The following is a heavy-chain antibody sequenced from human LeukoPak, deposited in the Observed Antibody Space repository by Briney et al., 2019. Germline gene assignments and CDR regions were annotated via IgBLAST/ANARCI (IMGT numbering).Heavy chain of an antibody. D-gene: IGHD6-19*01. CDR3: AREGRCPGYSSGCGAFDI. J-gene: IGHJ3*02. V-gene: IGHV3-64*01. CDR2: ISSNGGST. Sequence: PGGSLRLSCAASGFTFSSYAMHWVRQAPGKGMEYVSAISSNGGSTYYANSLKGRFTISRDNSKNTLYLQMGSLRAEDMAVYYCAREGRCPGYSSGCGAFDIWGQGTMVTVSS. CDR1: GFTFSSYA.